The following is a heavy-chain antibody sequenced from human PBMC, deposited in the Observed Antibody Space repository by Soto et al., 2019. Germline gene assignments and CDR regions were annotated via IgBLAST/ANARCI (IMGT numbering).Heavy chain of an antibody. CDR2: IYNTGTT. Sequence: QLQESGPGLVKPSETLSLTCTVSGAAMSSYYWSWVRQSPGKGLEWIGYIYNTGTTDYNPSLKSRVTISVERSKFQFSLKLKSVTAADTAVYYCATDSTGYYSDAFDVWGQGARVIVSS. CDR3: ATDSTGYYSDAFDV. J-gene: IGHJ3*01. D-gene: IGHD3-22*01. V-gene: IGHV4-59*03. CDR1: GAAMSSYY.